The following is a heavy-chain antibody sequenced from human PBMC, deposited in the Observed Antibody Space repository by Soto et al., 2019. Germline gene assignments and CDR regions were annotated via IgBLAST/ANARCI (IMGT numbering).Heavy chain of an antibody. CDR2: ISYDGSNK. V-gene: IGHV3-30*03. CDR3: ASDSGYCSSTSSGVEY. J-gene: IGHJ4*02. D-gene: IGHD2-2*01. CDR1: GFTFSSYG. Sequence: QVQLVEPGGGVVQPGRSLRLSCAASGFTFSSYGMHWVRQAPGKGLEWVAVISYDGSNKYYADSVKGRFTISRDNSKNTLNLHMNSLRAEDTAVYYWASDSGYCSSTSSGVEYWGQATLVTVSS.